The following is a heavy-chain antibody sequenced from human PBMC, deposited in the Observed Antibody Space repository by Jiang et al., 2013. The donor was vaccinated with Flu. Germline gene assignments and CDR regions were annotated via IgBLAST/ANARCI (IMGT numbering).Heavy chain of an antibody. V-gene: IGHV1-3*01. CDR3: ARRAGVNAFDI. J-gene: IGHJ3*02. CDR1: GYTFTYYA. D-gene: IGHD6-19*01. Sequence: SGAEVKKPGASVNVSCKASGYTFTYYALHWVRQAPGQRLEWMGWINAGNGNTKSSQRFQGRVTITRDTSASTTYMELGSLRSEDTAVYYCARRAGVNAFDIWGQGTMVTVSS. CDR2: INAGNGNT.